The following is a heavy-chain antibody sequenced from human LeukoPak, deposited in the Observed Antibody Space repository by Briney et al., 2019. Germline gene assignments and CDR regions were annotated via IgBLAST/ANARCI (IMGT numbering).Heavy chain of an antibody. J-gene: IGHJ4*02. Sequence: GGSLRLSCAASGFTFSSYAMSWVRQAPGKGLEWVSAISGSGGSTYYADSVKSRFTIARHNSKNTLYLQMNSLKAEDNAVYYCAKGKRPASPESSGYFDYWGQGTLVTVSS. D-gene: IGHD3-22*01. CDR3: AKGKRPASPESSGYFDY. V-gene: IGHV3-23*01. CDR1: GFTFSSYA. CDR2: ISGSGGST.